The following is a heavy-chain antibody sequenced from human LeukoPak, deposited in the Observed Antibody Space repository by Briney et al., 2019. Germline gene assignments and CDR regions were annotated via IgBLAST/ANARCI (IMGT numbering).Heavy chain of an antibody. CDR2: ISHDGTR. V-gene: IGHV4-4*02. D-gene: IGHD3-3*01. CDR3: TRESRPFCPFAY. CDR1: GGSIDITNY. Sequence: SGTLSLTCGVSGGSIDITNYWSWVRQAPGKGLEWIGEISHDGTRNYNPSLRSRVAMSFDRANNHFSLSLTAVTAVDTALYYCTRESRPFCPFAYWGQGVMVTVSS. J-gene: IGHJ4*02.